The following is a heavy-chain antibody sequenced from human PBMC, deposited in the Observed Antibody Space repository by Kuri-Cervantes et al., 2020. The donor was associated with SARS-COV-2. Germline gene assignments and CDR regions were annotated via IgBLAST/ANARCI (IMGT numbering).Heavy chain of an antibody. Sequence: GESLKISCAASGFTFSSYWMHWVRQAPGKGLVWVSRINSDGSSTSYADSAKGRFTISRDNAKNTLYLQMNSLRAEDTAVYYCARDYYDSSGVYWSQGTLVTVSS. CDR1: GFTFSSYW. CDR2: INSDGSST. J-gene: IGHJ4*02. D-gene: IGHD3-22*01. CDR3: ARDYYDSSGVY. V-gene: IGHV3-74*01.